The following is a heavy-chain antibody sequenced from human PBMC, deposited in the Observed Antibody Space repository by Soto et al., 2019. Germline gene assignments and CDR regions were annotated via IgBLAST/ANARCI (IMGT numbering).Heavy chain of an antibody. CDR1: GGSINSGDYY. CDR2: IYHSGST. CDR3: ARASPDYGRHVSYYYYGMAV. J-gene: IGHJ6*02. V-gene: IGHV4-30-4*01. Sequence: QVQLQESGPGLVKPSQTLSLTCTVSGGSINSGDYYWSWIRQPPGKGLEWIGYIYHSGSTYYKPSLKSRVTIAVYTSKNQFSLNLSSVTAADTAVYYCARASPDYGRHVSYYYYGMAVWGRGTTVTVSS. D-gene: IGHD4-17*01.